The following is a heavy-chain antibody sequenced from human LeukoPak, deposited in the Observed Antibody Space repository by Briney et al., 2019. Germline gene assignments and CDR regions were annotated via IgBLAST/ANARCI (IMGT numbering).Heavy chain of an antibody. V-gene: IGHV1-69*04. CDR1: GGTFSSYA. Sequence: SVKVSCKASGGTFSSYAISWVRQAPGQGLEWMGRIIPILGIANYAQKFQGRVTMTRDTSTSTVYMDLSSLRSEDTAMYYCARAVAATFDYWGQGTLVTVSS. J-gene: IGHJ4*02. CDR3: ARAVAATFDY. CDR2: IIPILGIA. D-gene: IGHD6-19*01.